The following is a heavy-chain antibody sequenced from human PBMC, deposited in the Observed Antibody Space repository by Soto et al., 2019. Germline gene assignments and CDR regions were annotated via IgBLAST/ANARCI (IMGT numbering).Heavy chain of an antibody. V-gene: IGHV3-74*03. J-gene: IGHJ4*02. D-gene: IGHD1-7*01. CDR3: EKAELDY. Sequence: VVSLILSCSSSVFTFVDDVIHGVRQPPVKGPEWVSLMPVDGRTTQYADSFKGRFTASRDNAKSTLYLQMDSLRAEDTAVYYCEKAELDYWGQRTLLTVSS. CDR1: VFTFVDDV. CDR2: MPVDGRTT.